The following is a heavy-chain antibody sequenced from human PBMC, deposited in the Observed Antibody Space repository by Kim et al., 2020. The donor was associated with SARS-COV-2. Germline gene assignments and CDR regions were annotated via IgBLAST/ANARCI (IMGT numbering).Heavy chain of an antibody. CDR1: GGSISSSSYY. Sequence: SETLSLTCTVSGGSISSSSYYWGWIRQPPGKGLEWIGSIYYSGSTYYNPSLKSRVTISVDTSKNQFSLKLSSVTAADTAVYYCARPRGGSGWYGYYFDYWGQGTLVTVSS. D-gene: IGHD6-19*01. V-gene: IGHV4-39*01. CDR2: IYYSGST. J-gene: IGHJ4*02. CDR3: ARPRGGSGWYGYYFDY.